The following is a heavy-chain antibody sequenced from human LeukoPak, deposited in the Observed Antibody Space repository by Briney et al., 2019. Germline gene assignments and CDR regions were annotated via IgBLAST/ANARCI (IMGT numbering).Heavy chain of an antibody. CDR1: GFTFSNHY. D-gene: IGHD6-19*01. J-gene: IGHJ6*02. CDR3: VRGSTDWNGMDV. V-gene: IGHV3-74*01. Sequence: GGSLRLSCAASGFTFSNHYMHWVRQAPWKGLVSVSRIDPNGRYTSYADSVKGRFTISRDNAKNTLYLQMNTLGAEDTALYYCVRGSTDWNGMDVWGQGTTVTVSS. CDR2: IDPNGRYT.